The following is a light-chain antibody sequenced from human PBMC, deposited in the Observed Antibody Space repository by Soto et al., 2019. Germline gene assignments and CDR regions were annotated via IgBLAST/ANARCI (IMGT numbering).Light chain of an antibody. V-gene: IGLV2-14*01. CDR3: SSYTSFKTLV. CDR1: SSDVGGYKY. CDR2: DVT. Sequence: QSALTQPASVSESPGQSITISCTGSSSDVGGYKYVSWYQQHPGKAPELLIYDVTNRPSGVSNRFSGSKSGYTASLTISGLQSEDEADYYCSSYTSFKTLVFGTGTKVTVL. J-gene: IGLJ1*01.